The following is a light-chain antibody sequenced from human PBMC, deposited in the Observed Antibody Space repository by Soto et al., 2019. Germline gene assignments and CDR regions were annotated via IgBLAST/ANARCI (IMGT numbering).Light chain of an antibody. CDR2: GAS. Sequence: EIVMTQSPATLSVSPGDRAPLYCRAGQNVSSNLAWYQQKFGQAPTLLIYGASTRATGIPARFSGSGSGTEFSLTISSLQSEDFAVYYCQQYDNWPPLTFGGGTKVDIK. V-gene: IGKV3-15*01. CDR1: QNVSSN. J-gene: IGKJ4*01. CDR3: QQYDNWPPLT.